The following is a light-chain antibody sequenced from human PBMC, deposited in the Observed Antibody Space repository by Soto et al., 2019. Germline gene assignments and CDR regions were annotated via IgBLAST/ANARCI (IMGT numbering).Light chain of an antibody. J-gene: IGLJ1*01. CDR3: NSYVGSNNYV. V-gene: IGLV2-8*01. CDR1: SSDISDNKY. CDR2: EVN. Sequence: LTQPPSSSGSPGQSVTIACTGTSSDISDNKYVSWFQQHPGKAPKVLIYEVNKRASGVPDRFSGSKSGNTASLTVSGLRADDEADYYCNSYVGSNNYVFGTGTKVTVL.